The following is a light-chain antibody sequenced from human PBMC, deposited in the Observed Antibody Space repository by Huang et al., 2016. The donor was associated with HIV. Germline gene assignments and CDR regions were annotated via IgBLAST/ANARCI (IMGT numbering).Light chain of an antibody. J-gene: IGKJ4*01. Sequence: DIVMTQSPLSLPVTPGEPASISCRSSQSLLHNNGYNYLDLYLQKPGPSPQLLIYLGSHRASGVPERFSGSGAGTDFTLKTSRVEAEDLGIYYCMQALQTPLTFGGGTNVEIK. CDR3: MQALQTPLT. CDR2: LGS. V-gene: IGKV2-28*01. CDR1: QSLLHNNGYNY.